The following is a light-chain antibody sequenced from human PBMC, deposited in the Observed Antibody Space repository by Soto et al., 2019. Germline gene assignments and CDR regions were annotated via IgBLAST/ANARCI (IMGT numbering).Light chain of an antibody. V-gene: IGKV3-11*01. Sequence: EIVLTQSPATLSLSPGERATLSCRASQSVSSYLAWYQQKPGQAPRLLIYDASNRATGIPARFSGSGSGTDFYLTISSLEPEDFAVYYCQQRSTWPPTFGPGTKVDIK. CDR3: QQRSTWPPT. CDR2: DAS. J-gene: IGKJ3*01. CDR1: QSVSSY.